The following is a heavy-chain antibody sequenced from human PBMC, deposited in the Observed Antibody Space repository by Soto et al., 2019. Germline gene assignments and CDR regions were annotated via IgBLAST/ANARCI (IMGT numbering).Heavy chain of an antibody. V-gene: IGHV1-18*01. D-gene: IGHD3-3*01. J-gene: IGHJ5*02. CDR2: ISIYSGNT. Sequence: ASVKVSCKSSGYTFTIYGISWVRQAPGQGPEWMGWISIYSGNTKYAQKFQGRVSVTTDTSTSTAYMELRSLTSDDTAVYYCVRADSSAASGYRNWFDPWGQGTQVTVSS. CDR1: GYTFTIYG. CDR3: VRADSSAASGYRNWFDP.